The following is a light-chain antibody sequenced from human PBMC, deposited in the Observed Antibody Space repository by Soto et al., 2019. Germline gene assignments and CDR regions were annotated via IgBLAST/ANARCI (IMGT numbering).Light chain of an antibody. CDR2: DVN. CDR3: ATWDDSLDGWV. V-gene: IGLV2-11*01. Sequence: QSVLTQPRSVSGSPGQSVTISCTGTSSDVGGYNYVSWYQQYPGKAPKFIIYDVNKRPSGVPDRFSGSKSGNTASLTISGLQAEDEADYYCATWDDSLDGWVFGGGTKVTVL. CDR1: SSDVGGYNY. J-gene: IGLJ3*02.